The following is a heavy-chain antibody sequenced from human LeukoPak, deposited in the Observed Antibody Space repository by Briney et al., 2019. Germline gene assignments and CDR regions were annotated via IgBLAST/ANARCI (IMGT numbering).Heavy chain of an antibody. D-gene: IGHD2-8*01. Sequence: GESLKISCKGSGYSFTSYWIGWVRQMPGKGLEWMGIIYPGDSDTRYSPSFQGQVTISADKSISTAYLQWSSLKASDTAMYYCARRHSPGCTNGVCYLGLFDYWGQGTLVTVSS. J-gene: IGHJ4*02. CDR2: IYPGDSDT. CDR3: ARRHSPGCTNGVCYLGLFDY. CDR1: GYSFTSYW. V-gene: IGHV5-51*01.